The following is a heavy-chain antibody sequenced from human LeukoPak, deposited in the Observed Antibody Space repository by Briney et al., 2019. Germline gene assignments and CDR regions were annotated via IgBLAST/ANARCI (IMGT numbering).Heavy chain of an antibody. Sequence: GGSLRLSCAASGFTLSNYWVSWVRQAPGKGLEWVAKIKPDGSEKYYVDSVNGRSTISRDNIKNSLYLQMNRLRAEDTAVYHCARGGFSSVNSWGQGTLVTVSS. CDR2: IKPDGSEK. CDR1: GFTLSNYW. J-gene: IGHJ4*02. CDR3: ARGGFSSVNS. V-gene: IGHV3-7*01. D-gene: IGHD3-22*01.